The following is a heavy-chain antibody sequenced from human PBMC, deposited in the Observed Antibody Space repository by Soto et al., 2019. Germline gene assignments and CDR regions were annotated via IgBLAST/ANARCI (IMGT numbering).Heavy chain of an antibody. V-gene: IGHV1-58*01. D-gene: IGHD6-19*01. CDR2: IVVGSGNT. Sequence: GXSVKVSCKASVFTFTSSAVQWVRQARGQRLEWIGWIVVGSGNTNYAQKFQERVTITRDMSTGTAYMELSSLRSEDTAVYYCAAAVAGPRYYYYYGMDVWGQGTTVTVSS. J-gene: IGHJ6*02. CDR1: VFTFTSSA. CDR3: AAAVAGPRYYYYYGMDV.